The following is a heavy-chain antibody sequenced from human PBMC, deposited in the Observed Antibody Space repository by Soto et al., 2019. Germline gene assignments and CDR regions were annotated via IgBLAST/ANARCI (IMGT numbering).Heavy chain of an antibody. V-gene: IGHV3-30*18. CDR2: ISSDGSNR. CDR3: AKPYFDFWSGSHYYHYGMDV. D-gene: IGHD3-3*01. J-gene: IGHJ6*02. CDR1: GFTFSNYG. Sequence: QVQLVESGGGVVQPGKSLRLSCAASGFTFSNYGMHWVRQAPGKGLEWVAVISSDGSNRYYGDSVKGRFTISRDDSKNTLYLQMNSLRGEDTALYYCAKPYFDFWSGSHYYHYGMDVWGQGTTVTVSS.